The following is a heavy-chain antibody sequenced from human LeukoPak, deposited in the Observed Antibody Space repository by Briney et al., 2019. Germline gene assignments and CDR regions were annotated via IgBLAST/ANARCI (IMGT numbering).Heavy chain of an antibody. CDR1: GDSISSGTYY. D-gene: IGHD3-22*01. CDR2: IYTSGST. V-gene: IGHV4-61*02. Sequence: PSETLSLTCTVSGDSISSGTYYWNWIRQPAGKGLEWIGRIYTSGSTNYNPSLKSRVTISVDTSKNQFFLKLSSVTAADTAVYYCARELYDSSGSMVFYYYYYYMDVWGKGTTVTISS. J-gene: IGHJ6*03. CDR3: ARELYDSSGSMVFYYYYYYMDV.